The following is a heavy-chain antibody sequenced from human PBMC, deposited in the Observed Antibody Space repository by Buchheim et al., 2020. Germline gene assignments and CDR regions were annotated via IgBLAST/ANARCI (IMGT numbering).Heavy chain of an antibody. Sequence: QVQLVESGGGVVQPGRSLRLSCAASGFTFSSYGMHWVRQAPGKGLEWVAVISYDGSNKYYADSVKGRFTISRDNSKNTLYLQMNGLRAEDTAVYYCAKDNAAAGHYWGQGTL. D-gene: IGHD6-13*01. J-gene: IGHJ4*02. CDR3: AKDNAAAGHY. CDR2: ISYDGSNK. CDR1: GFTFSSYG. V-gene: IGHV3-30*18.